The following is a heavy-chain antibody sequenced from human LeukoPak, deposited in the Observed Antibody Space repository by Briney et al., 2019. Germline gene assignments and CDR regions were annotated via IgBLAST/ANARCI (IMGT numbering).Heavy chain of an antibody. CDR1: GFTFSNYD. Sequence: GGSLRLSCSASGFTFSNYDMHWVRQAPGKGLEYVSAIDDSGGSTFYTPSREGRFTISRDNSKNALYLQMSSVTAEDTAIYYCVKEDAGATGYFDYWGQGTLVTVSS. CDR3: VKEDAGATGYFDY. J-gene: IGHJ4*02. D-gene: IGHD1-26*01. CDR2: IDDSGGST. V-gene: IGHV3-64D*06.